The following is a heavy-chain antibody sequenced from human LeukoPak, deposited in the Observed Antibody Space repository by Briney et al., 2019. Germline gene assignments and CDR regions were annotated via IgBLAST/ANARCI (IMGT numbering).Heavy chain of an antibody. CDR1: GGSISSGGYY. V-gene: IGHV4-31*03. Sequence: SETLSLTCTVFGGSISSGGYYWSWIRQHPGKGLEWIGYIYYSGSTYYNPSLKSRVTISVDTSKNQFSLKLSSVTAADTAVYYCARVENTAMVYYFDYWGQGTLVTVSS. CDR3: ARVENTAMVYYFDY. CDR2: IYYSGST. J-gene: IGHJ4*02. D-gene: IGHD5-18*01.